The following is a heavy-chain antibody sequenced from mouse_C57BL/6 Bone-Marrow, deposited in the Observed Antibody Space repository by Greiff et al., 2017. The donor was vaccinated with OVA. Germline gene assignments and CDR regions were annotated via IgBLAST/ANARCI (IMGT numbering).Heavy chain of an antibody. J-gene: IGHJ2*01. CDR1: GYTFTEYT. D-gene: IGHD1-1*01. CDR2: FYPGSGSI. CDR3: ARHEAWITTVGRDYFDY. V-gene: IGHV1-62-2*01. Sequence: QVQLQQSGAELVKPGASVKLSCKASGYTFTEYTIHWVKQRSGQGLEWIGWFYPGSGSIKYNEKFKDKATLTADKSASTVYMELSRVTYEDSAVYVWARHEAWITTVGRDYFDYWGQGTTLTVSS.